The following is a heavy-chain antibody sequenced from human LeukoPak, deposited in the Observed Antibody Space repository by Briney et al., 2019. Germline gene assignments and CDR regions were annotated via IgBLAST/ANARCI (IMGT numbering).Heavy chain of an antibody. Sequence: GGSLRLSCAASGFTFSSYAMSWVRQAPGKGLELVSAISGSGGSTYYADSVKGRFTISRDNSKNTLYLQMNSLRAEDTAIYYCAKEYDNSGYYYVAYWGQGTLVTVSS. CDR1: GFTFSSYA. V-gene: IGHV3-23*01. CDR3: AKEYDNSGYYYVAY. CDR2: ISGSGGST. D-gene: IGHD3-22*01. J-gene: IGHJ4*02.